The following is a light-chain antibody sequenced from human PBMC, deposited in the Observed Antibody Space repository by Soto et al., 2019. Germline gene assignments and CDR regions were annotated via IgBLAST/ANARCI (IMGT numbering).Light chain of an antibody. J-gene: IGKJ5*01. CDR2: GAS. CDR3: QQYNDWVT. Sequence: IVMTQSPAILSVSPWERATLSCRASQSVSSNLAWYQQKPGQAPRLLMYGASTRATGIPARFSGSGSGTEFTLTVSSLHSEDFALYYCQQYNDWVTFGQGTRLEIK. V-gene: IGKV3D-15*01. CDR1: QSVSSN.